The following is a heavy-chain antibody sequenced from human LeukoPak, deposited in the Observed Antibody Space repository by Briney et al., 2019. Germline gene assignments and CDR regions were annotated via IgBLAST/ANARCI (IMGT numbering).Heavy chain of an antibody. J-gene: IGHJ4*02. D-gene: IGHD5-24*01. V-gene: IGHV3-30-3*01. CDR3: ARTTDGYHFNY. CDR1: GFTFSSYA. Sequence: PGGSLRLSCAASGFTFSSYAMHWVRQAPGKGLEWVAVISYDGSNKYYADSVKGRFTISRDNSKNTLYLQMNSLRSEDTAVYYCARTTDGYHFNYWGQGTLVTVSS. CDR2: ISYDGSNK.